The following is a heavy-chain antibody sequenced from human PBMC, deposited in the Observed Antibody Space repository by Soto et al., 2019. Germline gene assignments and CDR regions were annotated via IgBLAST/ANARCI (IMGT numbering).Heavy chain of an antibody. CDR3: ARQGVTVAAPVDY. V-gene: IGHV4-59*08. J-gene: IGHJ4*02. CDR2: IYYSGST. D-gene: IGHD6-19*01. Sequence: PSETLSLTCTVSGGSISSYYGSWIRQPPGKGLEWIGYIYYSGSTNYNPSLKSRVTISVDTSKNQFSLKLSSVTAADTAVYYCARQGVTVAAPVDYWGQGTLVTVSS. CDR1: GGSISSYY.